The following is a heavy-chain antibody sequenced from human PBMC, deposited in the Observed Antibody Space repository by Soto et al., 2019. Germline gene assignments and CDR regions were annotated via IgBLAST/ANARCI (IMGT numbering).Heavy chain of an antibody. CDR2: ISGRGSST. D-gene: IGHD3-22*01. J-gene: IGHJ4*02. V-gene: IGHV3-23*01. CDR1: ELTCSHYA. Sequence: GGSLILSCTASELTCSHYAMNWIRKAPGKGLEWVSAISGRGSSTYYADSVKGRFTISRDNSNNALYLQMNSLRVEDTAVYFCAKDSANYYDSSGYIDWGRGTLVTVSS. CDR3: AKDSANYYDSSGYID.